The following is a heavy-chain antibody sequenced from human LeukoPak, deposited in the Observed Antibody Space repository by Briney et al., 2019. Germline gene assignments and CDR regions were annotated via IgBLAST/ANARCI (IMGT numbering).Heavy chain of an antibody. J-gene: IGHJ4*02. CDR2: IYYSGST. CDR1: GGSISSGDYY. D-gene: IGHD5-18*01. V-gene: IGHV4-30-4*01. CDR3: ARDGRSYGYFDY. Sequence: SETLSLTCTVSGGSISSGDYYWSWIRQPPGKGLEWIGYIYYSGSTYYNPSLKSRVTISVDTSKNQSSLKLSSVTAADTAVYYCARDGRSYGYFDYWGQGTLVTVSS.